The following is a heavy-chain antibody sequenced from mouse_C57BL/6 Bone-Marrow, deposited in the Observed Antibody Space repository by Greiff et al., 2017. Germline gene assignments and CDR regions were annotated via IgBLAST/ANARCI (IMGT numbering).Heavy chain of an antibody. J-gene: IGHJ2*01. CDR1: GYTFTSYG. D-gene: IGHD1-1*01. Sequence: VMLVEPGAELARPGASVKLSCKASGYTFTSYGISWVKQRTGQGLEWIGEIYPRSGNTYYNEKFKGKATLTADKSSSAAYMELRSLTSEDSAVYFCARGMGYHYGSSYGYWGQGTTLTVSS. V-gene: IGHV1-81*01. CDR3: ARGMGYHYGSSYGY. CDR2: IYPRSGNT.